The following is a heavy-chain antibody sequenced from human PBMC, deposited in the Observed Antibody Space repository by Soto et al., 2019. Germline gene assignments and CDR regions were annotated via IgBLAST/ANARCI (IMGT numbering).Heavy chain of an antibody. V-gene: IGHV3-23*01. CDR2: ISGRGGST. CDR3: AKDRDCSSSSCYLRSFGY. J-gene: IGHJ4*02. Sequence: GGSLRLSCAASGFTFSSYAMSWVRQAPGKGLEWVSAISGRGGSTYYADSVKGRFTISRDNSKTTLYLQMNSLRAEDTAVYYCAKDRDCSSSSCYLRSFGYWGQGTLVTVSS. D-gene: IGHD2-2*01. CDR1: GFTFSSYA.